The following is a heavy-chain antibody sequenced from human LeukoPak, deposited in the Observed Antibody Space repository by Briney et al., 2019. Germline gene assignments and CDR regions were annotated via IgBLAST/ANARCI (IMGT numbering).Heavy chain of an antibody. CDR1: GGSISTSGYY. CDR2: IYYSGST. D-gene: IGHD6-13*01. Sequence: DPSETLSLTCTVSGGSISTSGYYWGWIRQHPGKGLEWIGYIYYSGSTYYNPSLKSRVTISVDTSKNQFSLKLSSVTAADTAVYYCARVLGRSSSWFDYWGQGTLVTVSS. J-gene: IGHJ4*02. CDR3: ARVLGRSSSWFDY. V-gene: IGHV4-31*03.